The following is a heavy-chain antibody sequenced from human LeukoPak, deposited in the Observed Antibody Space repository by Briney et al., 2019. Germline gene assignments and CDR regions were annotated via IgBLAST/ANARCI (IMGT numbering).Heavy chain of an antibody. CDR3: ASSRSSPGRFDY. CDR2: ISSSSYI. Sequence: GGSLRLSCAASGFTFSSYSMNWVRQAPGKGLEWVSSISSSSYIYYAVSVKGRFTISRDNAKNSLYLQMNSLRAEDTAVYYCASSRSSPGRFDYWGQGTLVTVSS. D-gene: IGHD6-13*01. V-gene: IGHV3-21*01. CDR1: GFTFSSYS. J-gene: IGHJ4*02.